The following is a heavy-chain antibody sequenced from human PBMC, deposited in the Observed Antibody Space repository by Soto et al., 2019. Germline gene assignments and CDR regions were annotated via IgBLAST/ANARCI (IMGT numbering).Heavy chain of an antibody. Sequence: QVQLVQSGAEVKKPGASVKVSCKASGYTFTSYGISWVRQAPGQGLEWMGWISAYNGNTNYAQKLQGRVTMTTDTPTSTAYMDLRSRRFDDTAVYNWARARSSYARDYWGQGTLVTVSS. CDR3: ARARSSYARDY. V-gene: IGHV1-18*01. J-gene: IGHJ4*02. CDR2: ISAYNGNT. CDR1: GYTFTSYG. D-gene: IGHD5-12*01.